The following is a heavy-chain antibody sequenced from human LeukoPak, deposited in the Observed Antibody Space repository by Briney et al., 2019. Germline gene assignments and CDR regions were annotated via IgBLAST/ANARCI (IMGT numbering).Heavy chain of an antibody. Sequence: PSETLSLTCIVAGDSINSYNFSWVWFRQPPGKGLEWIGTIHSGGSTYSIPSLGNRVSISIDTSKNQFSLKLSSMTAADTAVYYCARLPFISARLGDFWGRGTLVTVSS. CDR3: ARLPFISARLGDF. CDR2: IHSGGST. J-gene: IGHJ4*02. D-gene: IGHD6-6*01. V-gene: IGHV4-39*01. CDR1: GDSINSYNFS.